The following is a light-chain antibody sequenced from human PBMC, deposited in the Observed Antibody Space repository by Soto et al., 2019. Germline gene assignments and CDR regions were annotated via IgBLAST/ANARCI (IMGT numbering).Light chain of an antibody. CDR1: RFTIGSNA. Sequence: QPVLTQPPSASGTPGQRVTISCSGGRFTIGSNAVNWYQQLPGTAPKLLLHSNDQRHSGVPDRFSASKSGTSASLAISGLQSEDEADYYCATWDDTVNGWAFGGGTKLTVL. V-gene: IGLV1-44*01. CDR2: SND. J-gene: IGLJ3*02. CDR3: ATWDDTVNGWA.